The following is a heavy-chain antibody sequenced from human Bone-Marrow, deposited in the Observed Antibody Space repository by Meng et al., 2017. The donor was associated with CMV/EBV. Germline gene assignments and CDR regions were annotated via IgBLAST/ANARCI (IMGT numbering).Heavy chain of an antibody. CDR2: IIPILGIA. Sequence: SVKVSCKSSGGTFISYTISWVRQAPGQGLEWMGSIIPILGIANYAQKFQGRVTITADKSTSTAYMELSSLRSEDTAVYYCAREFSNCSSTSCYYYYYGMDVWGQGTTVTVSS. V-gene: IGHV1-69*04. CDR3: AREFSNCSSTSCYYYYYGMDV. D-gene: IGHD2-2*01. J-gene: IGHJ6*02. CDR1: GGTFISYT.